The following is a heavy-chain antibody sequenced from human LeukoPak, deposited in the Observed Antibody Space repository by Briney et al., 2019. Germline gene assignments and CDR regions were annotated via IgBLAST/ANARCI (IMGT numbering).Heavy chain of an antibody. Sequence: GESLKISCKGSGYSFTSYWIGWVRQMPGKGLEWMGIIYPGGSDTRYSPSFQGQVTISADKSISTAYLQWSSLKASDTAMYYCASPRGYCSSTSCLDAFDIWGQGTMVTVSS. V-gene: IGHV5-51*01. CDR3: ASPRGYCSSTSCLDAFDI. J-gene: IGHJ3*02. D-gene: IGHD2-2*01. CDR1: GYSFTSYW. CDR2: IYPGGSDT.